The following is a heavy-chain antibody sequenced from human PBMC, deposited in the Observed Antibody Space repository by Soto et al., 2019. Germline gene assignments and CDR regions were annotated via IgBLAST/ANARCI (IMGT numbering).Heavy chain of an antibody. CDR3: ASAAVTGTAGLDF. CDR1: GYTFSGFY. J-gene: IGHJ4*02. D-gene: IGHD6-19*01. V-gene: IGHV1-2*02. CDR2: INPNSGGT. Sequence: HVLLLQSGAEVKKPGASVKVSCKASGYTFSGFYMHWVRQAPGQGLEWMGWINPNSGGTKSAEKFQGRVTMTRDTSISTAYMELSRMTSDDTAVYYCASAAVTGTAGLDFWGQGTQVTVSS.